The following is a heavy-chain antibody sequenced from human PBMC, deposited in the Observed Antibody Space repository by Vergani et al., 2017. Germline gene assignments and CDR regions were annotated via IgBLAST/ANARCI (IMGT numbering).Heavy chain of an antibody. Sequence: QVHLVESGGGVVQPGRSLRLSCVVSGFTSSYYGMHWVRQAPGKGLEWVAVISYDGTQKYYADSVKGRFTISRDNSKSTLYLQMNSMRAADTAVYYWARAGEGYYSSTSCKYYYYYYYMDVWGKGTTVTVSS. CDR3: ARAGEGYYSSTSCKYYYYYYYMDV. V-gene: IGHV3-30*03. CDR1: GFTSSYYG. CDR2: ISYDGTQK. J-gene: IGHJ6*03. D-gene: IGHD2-2*01.